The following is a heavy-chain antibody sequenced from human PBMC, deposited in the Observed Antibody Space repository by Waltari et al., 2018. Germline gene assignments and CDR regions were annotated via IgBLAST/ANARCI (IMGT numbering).Heavy chain of an antibody. Sequence: EVQLVESGGGLVQPGGSLRLSCAVSGFTFSSYSMNWVRQAPGKGLEWVSYISSSSSTIYYADSVKGRFTISRDNAKNSLYLQMNSLRAGDTAMYYCARATTYAVDIWGQGTMVTVSS. CDR2: ISSSSSTI. CDR1: GFTFSSYS. V-gene: IGHV3-48*01. J-gene: IGHJ3*02. CDR3: ARATTYAVDI.